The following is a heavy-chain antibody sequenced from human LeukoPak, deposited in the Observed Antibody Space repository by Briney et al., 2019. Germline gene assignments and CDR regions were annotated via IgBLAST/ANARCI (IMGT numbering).Heavy chain of an antibody. D-gene: IGHD1-20*01. CDR2: IYYSGST. J-gene: IGHJ4*02. V-gene: IGHV4-59*01. CDR3: ARDDGITGTTFDY. Sequence: SETLSLTCTVSGGSISSYYWSWTRQPPGKGLEWIGYIYYSGSTNYNPSLKSRVTISVDTSKNQFSLKLSSVTAADTAVYYCARDDGITGTTFDYWGQGTLVTVSS. CDR1: GGSISSYY.